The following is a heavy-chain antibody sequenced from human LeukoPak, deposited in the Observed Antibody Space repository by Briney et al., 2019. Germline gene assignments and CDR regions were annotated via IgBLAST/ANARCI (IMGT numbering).Heavy chain of an antibody. D-gene: IGHD2-21*02. J-gene: IGHJ4*02. CDR2: IIPIFGTA. Sequence: ASVKVSCKASAGTFSSYAISWVRQAPGQGLEWMGGIIPIFGTANYAQKFQGRVTMTRDTSTSTVYMELSSLRSEDTAVYYCARDRGDPRHCFDYWGQGTLVTVSS. V-gene: IGHV1-69*05. CDR1: AGTFSSYA. CDR3: ARDRGDPRHCFDY.